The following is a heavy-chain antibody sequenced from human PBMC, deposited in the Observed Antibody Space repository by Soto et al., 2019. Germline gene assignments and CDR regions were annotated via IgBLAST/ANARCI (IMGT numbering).Heavy chain of an antibody. CDR2: SKNKADSYTT. CDR3: TVWGSGNDFGAA. V-gene: IGHV3-72*01. D-gene: IGHD3-10*01. Sequence: EVQLVESGGGLVQPGGSLRLSCAASGFTFSDHYMDWVRQAPGKGLEWVGRSKNKADSYTTEYAASVKGRFTISRDGSKTSLFLPMNSLKTEATAVYYCTVWGSGNDFGAAWGQGILVTVSS. CDR1: GFTFSDHY. J-gene: IGHJ4*02.